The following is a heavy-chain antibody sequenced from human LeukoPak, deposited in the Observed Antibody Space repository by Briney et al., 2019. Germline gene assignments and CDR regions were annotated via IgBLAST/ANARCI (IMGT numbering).Heavy chain of an antibody. CDR3: ARDNSVRDEAWWFNP. D-gene: IGHD5-24*01. Sequence: GGSLRFSGAASRFTFSSYSMNWVRQAPGKGLEWVSSISSSGSYIYYADSVKGRFTISRDNAKNSLYLQMNSLRAEDTAVYYCARDNSVRDEAWWFNPWGQGTLVTVSS. CDR1: RFTFSSYS. V-gene: IGHV3-21*01. CDR2: ISSSGSYI. J-gene: IGHJ5*02.